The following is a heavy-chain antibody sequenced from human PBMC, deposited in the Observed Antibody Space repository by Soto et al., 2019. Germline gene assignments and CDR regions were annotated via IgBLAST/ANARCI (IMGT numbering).Heavy chain of an antibody. D-gene: IGHD3-10*01. V-gene: IGHV3-23*01. J-gene: IGHJ4*02. CDR3: AKGGYYYGSGSYYTSMGTHY. CDR1: GFTFSSYA. Sequence: EVQLLESGGGLVQPGGSLRLSCAASGFTFSSYAMSWVRQAPGKGLEWVSAISGSGGSTYYAGSVKGRFTISRDNSKNTLYLQMNSLRAEDTAVYYCAKGGYYYGSGSYYTSMGTHYWGQGTLVTVSS. CDR2: ISGSGGST.